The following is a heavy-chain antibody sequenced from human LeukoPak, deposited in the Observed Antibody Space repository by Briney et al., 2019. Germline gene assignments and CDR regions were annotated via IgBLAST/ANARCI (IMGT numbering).Heavy chain of an antibody. CDR3: VKDSWPRNGIFDPFDI. CDR1: GFTFSDYA. V-gene: IGHV3-23*01. CDR2: VGGDDKT. Sequence: GGSLRLSCAASGFTFSDYAMNWVRQAPGKGLEWVSVVGGDDKTWYTDSVKGRFTISRDNSKNTLSLQMNSLRLEDTAVYFCVKDSWPRNGIFDPFDIWGQGTMVTVSS. D-gene: IGHD2-8*01. J-gene: IGHJ3*02.